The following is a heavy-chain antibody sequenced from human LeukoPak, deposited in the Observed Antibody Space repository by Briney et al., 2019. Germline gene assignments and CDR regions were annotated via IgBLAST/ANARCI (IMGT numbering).Heavy chain of an antibody. CDR1: GYTFTGYY. D-gene: IGHD3-22*01. CDR2: INPNSGGT. Sequence: ASVEVSCKASGYTFTGYYMHWVRQAPGQGLEWMGWINPNSGGTNYARKFQGRVTMTRDTSISTAYMELSRLRSDDTAVYYCARDDSSGYYYFDYWGQGTLVTVSS. CDR3: ARDDSSGYYYFDY. J-gene: IGHJ4*02. V-gene: IGHV1-2*02.